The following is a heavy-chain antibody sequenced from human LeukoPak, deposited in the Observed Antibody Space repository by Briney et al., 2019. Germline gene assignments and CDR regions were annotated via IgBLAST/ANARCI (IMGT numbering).Heavy chain of an antibody. J-gene: IGHJ4*02. CDR3: TTDTFGARDS. D-gene: IGHD3-10*01. V-gene: IGHV3-74*01. Sequence: GGSLRLSCAASGYTFSRYWMHWVRQGPGKGLVWVSRINEVGSSTSYAESVGGRFTISRDNAKNTLYLQMNSLRAEDAAVYYCTTDTFGARDSWGQGTLVTVSS. CDR1: GYTFSRYW. CDR2: INEVGSST.